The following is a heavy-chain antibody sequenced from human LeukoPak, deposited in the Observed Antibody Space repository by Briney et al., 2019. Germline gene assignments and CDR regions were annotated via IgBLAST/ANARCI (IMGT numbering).Heavy chain of an antibody. J-gene: IGHJ3*02. V-gene: IGHV4-4*08. Sequence: PSETLSLTCTVSGGSITGYHWSWIRQPPGKGLEWIGYIYRSETTEYKPSLKSPVTISADTSKNQFSLKLTSVTAADTAIYYCARRNGFDIWGQGAMVTVSS. CDR2: IYRSETT. CDR1: GGSITGYH. CDR3: ARRNGFDI.